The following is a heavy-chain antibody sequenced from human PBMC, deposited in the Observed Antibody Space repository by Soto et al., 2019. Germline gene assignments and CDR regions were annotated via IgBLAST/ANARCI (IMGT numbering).Heavy chain of an antibody. CDR3: ARGAGTVGRGFSGMDV. V-gene: IGHV3-48*03. D-gene: IGHD3-10*01. CDR2: ISSTNSTI. Sequence: EVQLVESGGGLVQPGGSLRLSCAASGFTFSSYEMNWVRQTPGKGLEWISYISSTNSTIYYADSVKGRFTISRDNAKNSLYLQMKSLTAEDTAVYYCARGAGTVGRGFSGMDVWGQGTAVTVSS. CDR1: GFTFSSYE. J-gene: IGHJ6*02.